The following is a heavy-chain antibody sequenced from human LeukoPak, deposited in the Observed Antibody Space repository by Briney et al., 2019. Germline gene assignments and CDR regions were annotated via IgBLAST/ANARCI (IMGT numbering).Heavy chain of an antibody. CDR2: VYHNGST. V-gene: IGHV4-59*01. J-gene: IGHJ4*02. CDR1: SDSFDSYF. CDR3: ARDMGRRWPPFFDY. Sequence: SETLSLTCSVSSDSFDSYFWAWVRQPPGEGLESIAYVYHNGSTSVNPSLKNRVTLSGDTSSRQFLLTLTSVTAADTAMYYCARDMGRRWPPFFDYWGQGIFVAVS. D-gene: IGHD5-24*01.